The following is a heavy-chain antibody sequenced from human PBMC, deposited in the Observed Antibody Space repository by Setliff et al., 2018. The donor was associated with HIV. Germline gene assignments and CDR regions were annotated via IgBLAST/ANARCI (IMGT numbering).Heavy chain of an antibody. CDR1: GGSISSHY. CDR2: IYYSGTT. CDR3: ARVSPPPDNYLYYYMDV. Sequence: SETLSLTCTVSGGSISSHYWSWILQPPGKGLEWIAYIYYSGTTSYNPSLKSRVTISVDTSKNQFSLKLSSVTAADTALYYCARVSPPPDNYLYYYMDVWGKGTTVTVSS. D-gene: IGHD3-9*01. J-gene: IGHJ6*03. V-gene: IGHV4-59*11.